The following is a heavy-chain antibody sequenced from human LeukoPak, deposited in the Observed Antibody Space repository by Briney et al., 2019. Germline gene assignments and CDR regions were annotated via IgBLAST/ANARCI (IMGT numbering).Heavy chain of an antibody. V-gene: IGHV3-23*01. CDR3: AKSLHYYDGSGYFDY. CDR1: GFTFSSYG. CDR2: FSGSGGST. D-gene: IGHD3-22*01. J-gene: IGHJ4*02. Sequence: GGSLRLSCAASGFTFSSYGMSWVRQAPGKGLEWVSAFSGSGGSTYYADSVKGRFTISRDNSKNTLYLQMNSLRAEDTAVYYCAKSLHYYDGSGYFDYWGQGTLVTVSS.